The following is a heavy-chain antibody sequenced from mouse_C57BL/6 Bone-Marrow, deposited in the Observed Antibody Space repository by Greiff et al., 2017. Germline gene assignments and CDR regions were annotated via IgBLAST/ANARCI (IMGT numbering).Heavy chain of an antibody. D-gene: IGHD2-5*01. CDR3: ARGVAYYSNHGYFDA. V-gene: IGHV1-81*01. CDR1: GYTFTSYG. CDR2: IYPRSGNT. J-gene: IGHJ1*03. Sequence: QVQLQQSGAELARPGASVKLSCKASGYTFTSYGISWVKQRTGQGLEWIGEIYPRSGNTYYNEKFKGKATLTADKSSSTAYMELRSLTSEDSAVYFCARGVAYYSNHGYFDAWGTGTTVTVSS.